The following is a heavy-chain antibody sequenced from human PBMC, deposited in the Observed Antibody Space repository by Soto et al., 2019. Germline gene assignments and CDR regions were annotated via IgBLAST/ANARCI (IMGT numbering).Heavy chain of an antibody. J-gene: IGHJ4*02. V-gene: IGHV1-69*02. CDR2: IIPILGIA. CDR1: GGTFSSYT. Sequence: ASVKVSCQASGGTFSSYTISWVRQAPGQGLEWMGRIIPILGIANYAQKFQGRVTITADKSTSTAYMELSSLRSEDTAVYYCARGYCSGGSCPAYYFDYWGQGTLVTVSS. CDR3: ARGYCSGGSCPAYYFDY. D-gene: IGHD2-15*01.